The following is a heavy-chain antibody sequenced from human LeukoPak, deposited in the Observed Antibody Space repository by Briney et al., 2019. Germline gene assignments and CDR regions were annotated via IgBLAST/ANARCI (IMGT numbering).Heavy chain of an antibody. CDR3: ARDAGGGQQRDGWFDP. CDR2: INMDALFI. CDR1: GFAFSRYS. V-gene: IGHV3-21*01. D-gene: IGHD2-8*02. J-gene: IGHJ5*02. Sequence: GGSLRLSCAASGFAFSRYSMNWVRKAPGKGREGVSSINMDALFIYYADSVRGRSPISTDNANNSLFLQMNSLRADDTAVYYCARDAGGGQQRDGWFDPWGQGTLVTVSS.